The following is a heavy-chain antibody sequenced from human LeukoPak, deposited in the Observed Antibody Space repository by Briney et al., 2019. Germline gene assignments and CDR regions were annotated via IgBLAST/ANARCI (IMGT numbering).Heavy chain of an antibody. V-gene: IGHV3-43*01. J-gene: IGHJ4*02. CDR1: GFTFDDYT. Sequence: GGSLRLSCAASGFTFDDYTMHWVRQAPGKGLEWVSLISWDGGSTYYADSVKGRFTISRDNSKNSLYLQMNSLRAEDTAVYYCARGGITVTTATGYWGQGTLVTVSS. CDR3: ARGGITVTTATGY. D-gene: IGHD4-11*01. CDR2: ISWDGGST.